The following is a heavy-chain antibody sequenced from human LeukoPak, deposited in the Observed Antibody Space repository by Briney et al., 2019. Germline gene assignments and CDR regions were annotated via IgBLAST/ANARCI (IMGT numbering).Heavy chain of an antibody. CDR2: ISHDGSNK. CDR1: GFTFSSYP. Sequence: GGSLRLSCAASGFTFSSYPMHWVRQAPGLGLQWVAVISHDGSNKYYEDSVKGRFTISRDNSKSTVYLQMNSLRAEDTAVYYCAAPGVPAATYYFDYWGQGTLVTVSS. J-gene: IGHJ4*02. CDR3: AAPGVPAATYYFDY. D-gene: IGHD2-2*01. V-gene: IGHV3-30-3*01.